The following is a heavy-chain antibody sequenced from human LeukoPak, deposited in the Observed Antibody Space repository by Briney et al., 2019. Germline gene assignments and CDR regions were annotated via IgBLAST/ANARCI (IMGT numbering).Heavy chain of an antibody. J-gene: IGHJ6*02. Sequence: ASVKVSCKASGYSFTGQYIYWVRQAPGQGLEWMGRITPHNGDTNDAQRFQGRVTMTSDTSISTAFMELSSLRSDDTAVYYCARGAGPVSTPDCYFNGLDVWGQGTTVTVSS. CDR1: GYSFTGQY. V-gene: IGHV1-2*06. D-gene: IGHD2-21*01. CDR2: ITPHNGDT. CDR3: ARGAGPVSTPDCYFNGLDV.